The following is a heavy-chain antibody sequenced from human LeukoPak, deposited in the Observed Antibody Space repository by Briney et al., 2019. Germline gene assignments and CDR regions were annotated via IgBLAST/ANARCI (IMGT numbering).Heavy chain of an antibody. CDR3: AELGITMIGGV. V-gene: IGHV3-48*03. CDR2: ISSSGSTI. J-gene: IGHJ6*04. Sequence: GGSLRLSCAASGFTFSSYEMNWVRQAPGKGLEWVSCISSSGSTIYYADSVKGRFTISRDNAKNSLYLQMNSLRAEDTAVYYCAELGITMIGGVWGKGTTVTISS. D-gene: IGHD3-10*02. CDR1: GFTFSSYE.